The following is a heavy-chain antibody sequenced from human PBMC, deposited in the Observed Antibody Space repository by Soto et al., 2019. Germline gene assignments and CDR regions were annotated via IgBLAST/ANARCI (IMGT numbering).Heavy chain of an antibody. CDR2: INHSGST. V-gene: IGHV4-34*01. J-gene: IGHJ6*03. CDR3: ARWGYGDILTGYPLGYYYMDV. CDR1: GGSFSGYY. D-gene: IGHD3-9*01. Sequence: SETLSLTCAVYGGSFSGYYWSWIRQPPGKGLEWIGEINHSGSTNYNPSLKSRVTISVDTSKNQFSLKLSSVTAADTAVYYCARWGYGDILTGYPLGYYYMDVWGKGTTVTVSS.